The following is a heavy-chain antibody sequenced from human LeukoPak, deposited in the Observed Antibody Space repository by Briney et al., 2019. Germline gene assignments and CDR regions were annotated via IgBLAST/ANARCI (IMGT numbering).Heavy chain of an antibody. Sequence: SETLSLTCTVSGGSISSSSHSWSWIRQPPGKGLEWIASIYYRGSAYYNPSLKSRVTISVDTSKTQFSLKLSSVTAADTAVYYCTSTVTTPPYDYWGQGTLVTVSS. CDR1: GGSISSSSHS. J-gene: IGHJ4*02. CDR3: TSTVTTPPYDY. V-gene: IGHV4-39*01. D-gene: IGHD4-17*01. CDR2: IYYRGSA.